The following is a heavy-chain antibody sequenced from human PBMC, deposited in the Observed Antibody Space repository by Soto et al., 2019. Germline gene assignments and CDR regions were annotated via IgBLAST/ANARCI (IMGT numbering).Heavy chain of an antibody. CDR1: GGSISSGGYH. CDR2: IYYSGST. Sequence: QVQLQESGPGLVKPSQTLSLTCTVSGGSISSGGYHWSWIRQHPGKGLEWIGYIYYSGSTYYNPSLKSRVTLSVDTSKNQFSLKLSSVTAADTAVYYCAGGFLREYRGYDALDAFDIWGQGTMVTVSS. CDR3: AGGFLREYRGYDALDAFDI. D-gene: IGHD5-12*01. V-gene: IGHV4-31*03. J-gene: IGHJ3*02.